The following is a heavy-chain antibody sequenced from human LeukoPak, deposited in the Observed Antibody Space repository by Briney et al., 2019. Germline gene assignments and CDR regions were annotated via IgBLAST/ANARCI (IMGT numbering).Heavy chain of an antibody. Sequence: SQTLSLTCTVSGGSISSGGYYWSWIRQPPGKGLEWIGYIYHSGSTYYNPSLKSRVTISVDRSKNQFSLKLSSVTAADTAVYYCARVDRRLNYGSGSYYSNDAFDIWGQGTMVTVSS. V-gene: IGHV4-30-2*01. CDR3: ARVDRRLNYGSGSYYSNDAFDI. D-gene: IGHD3-10*01. J-gene: IGHJ3*02. CDR1: GGSISSGGYY. CDR2: IYHSGST.